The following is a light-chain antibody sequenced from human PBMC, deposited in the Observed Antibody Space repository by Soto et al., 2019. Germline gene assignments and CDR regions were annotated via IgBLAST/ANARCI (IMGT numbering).Light chain of an antibody. CDR1: QSVSSY. Sequence: EIVLTQSPATLSLSPGERATLSCRASQSVSSYLAWYQQKPRQAPRLLIYDASNRATGIPARFSGSGSGTDFTLTISSLEPEDFAVYYCQQRSNWYTFGQGTKLEIK. V-gene: IGKV3-11*01. CDR2: DAS. J-gene: IGKJ2*01. CDR3: QQRSNWYT.